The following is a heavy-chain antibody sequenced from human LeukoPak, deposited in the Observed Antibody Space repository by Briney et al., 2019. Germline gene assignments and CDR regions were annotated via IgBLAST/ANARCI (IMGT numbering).Heavy chain of an antibody. J-gene: IGHJ3*02. CDR1: GYTFTSYG. D-gene: IGHD6-13*01. CDR2: ISAYNGNT. CDR3: ARVRAAAGAGAFDI. Sequence: GASVKVSYKASGYTFTSYGISWVRQAPGQGLEWMGWISAYNGNTNYAQKLQGRVTMTTDTSTSTAYMELRSLRSDDTAVYYCARVRAAAGAGAFDIWGQGTMVTVSS. V-gene: IGHV1-18*01.